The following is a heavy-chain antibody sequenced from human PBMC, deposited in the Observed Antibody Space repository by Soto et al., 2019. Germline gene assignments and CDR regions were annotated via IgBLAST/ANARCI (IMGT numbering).Heavy chain of an antibody. CDR2: INAGNGNT. J-gene: IGHJ6*02. D-gene: IGHD3-10*01. CDR1: GYTFTSYA. Sequence: QVQLVQSGAEVKKPGASVKVSCKASGYTFTSYAIHWVRQAPGQRLEWMGWINAGNGNTKYSRKFQGRVTITRDTSASTAYMELSSLRYEDTAVYYCAIAPGSGGMDVWGQGTTVTVSS. V-gene: IGHV1-3*01. CDR3: AIAPGSGGMDV.